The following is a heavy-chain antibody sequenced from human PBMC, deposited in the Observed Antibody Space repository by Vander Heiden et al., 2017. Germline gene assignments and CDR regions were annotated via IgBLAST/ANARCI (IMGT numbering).Heavy chain of an antibody. CDR3: ARRPVLGATKYYFDY. D-gene: IGHD1-26*01. V-gene: IGHV4-39*01. CDR2: IYYSGNT. Sequence: QLQLQESAPGLVKTSETLSLTSSVSGGSISSSTHYWVWIRQSPGKGLEWMGSIYYSGNTYYKPSLRSRVTISVDTSRNQFSLKVTSVTAADTAVYYCARRPVLGATKYYFDYWGQGILVTVSS. CDR1: GGSISSSTHY. J-gene: IGHJ4*02.